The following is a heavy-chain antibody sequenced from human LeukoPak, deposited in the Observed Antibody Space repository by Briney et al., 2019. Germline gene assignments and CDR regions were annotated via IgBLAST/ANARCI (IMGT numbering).Heavy chain of an antibody. J-gene: IGHJ4*02. V-gene: IGHV1-8*01. CDR2: MNPNSGNT. D-gene: IGHD1-20*01. CDR3: ARWGVITGTTFDY. Sequence: ASVKVSCKASGYTFTSYDINWVRQATGQGLEWMGWMNPNSGNTGYALKFQGRVTMTRNTSISTAYMELSSLRSEDTAVYYCARWGVITGTTFDYWGQGTLVTVSS. CDR1: GYTFTSYD.